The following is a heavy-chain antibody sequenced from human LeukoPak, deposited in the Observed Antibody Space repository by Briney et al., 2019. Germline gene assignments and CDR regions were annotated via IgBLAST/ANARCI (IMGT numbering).Heavy chain of an antibody. V-gene: IGHV4-59*08. CDR2: IYYSGST. Sequence: KASEALSLTCTVSGGSISSYYWSWIRQPPGKGLEWIGYIYYSGSTNYYPSLKTRLTMSIDTSRSQLSLKLTSVTAADTAVYFCARLGSYHDFWGQGALVTVSS. CDR3: ARLGSYHDF. J-gene: IGHJ4*02. CDR1: GGSISSYY. D-gene: IGHD1-26*01.